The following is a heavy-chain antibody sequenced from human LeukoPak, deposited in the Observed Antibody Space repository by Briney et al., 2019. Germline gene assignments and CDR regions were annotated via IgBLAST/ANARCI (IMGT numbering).Heavy chain of an antibody. D-gene: IGHD6-13*01. CDR3: ARDGERQQDKYYYYYGMDV. V-gene: IGHV1-18*01. J-gene: IGHJ6*02. Sequence: ASVKVSCKASGGTFSSYIISWVRQAPGQGLEWMGWISAYNGNTNYAQKLQGRVTMTTDTSTSTAYMELRSLRSDDTAVYYCARDGERQQDKYYYYYGMDVWGQGTTVTVSS. CDR1: GGTFSSYI. CDR2: ISAYNGNT.